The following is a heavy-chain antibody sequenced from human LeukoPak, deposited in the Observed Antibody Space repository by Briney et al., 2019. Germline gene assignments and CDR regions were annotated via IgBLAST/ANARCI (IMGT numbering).Heavy chain of an antibody. CDR2: MDPNSGNT. Sequence: ASVTVSCKASAYTFTSYDINWVRQATGQGLEWMGWMDPNSGNTGYAQKFQGRVTMTRNTSISTAYMELSSLRSEDTAVYYCAKRAYGDYGYYYYMDVWGKGTTVTVSS. D-gene: IGHD4-17*01. J-gene: IGHJ6*03. V-gene: IGHV1-8*01. CDR1: AYTFTSYD. CDR3: AKRAYGDYGYYYYMDV.